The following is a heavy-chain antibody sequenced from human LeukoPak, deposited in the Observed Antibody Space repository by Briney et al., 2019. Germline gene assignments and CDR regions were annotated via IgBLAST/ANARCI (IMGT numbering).Heavy chain of an antibody. D-gene: IGHD6-19*01. Sequence: GGSLRLSCAASGFTFSSYAMSWVRQAPGKGLEWVSAISGSGGSTYYADSVKGRFTISRDNFKNTLYLQMNSLRAEDTAVYYCAKKGDSSGWFYYFDYWGQGTLVTVSS. CDR3: AKKGDSSGWFYYFDY. CDR1: GFTFSSYA. CDR2: ISGSGGST. J-gene: IGHJ4*02. V-gene: IGHV3-23*01.